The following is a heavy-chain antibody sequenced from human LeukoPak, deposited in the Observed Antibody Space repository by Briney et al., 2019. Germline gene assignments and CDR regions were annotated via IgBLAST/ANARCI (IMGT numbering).Heavy chain of an antibody. J-gene: IGHJ4*02. D-gene: IGHD5-12*01. Sequence: SETLSLTCTVSGGSISSYYWSWIRQPPGKGLEWIGYIYYSGSTNYNPSLKSRVTISVDTSKNQFSLKLSSVTAADTAVYYCARVSSLRGYDNPFDYWGQGTLVTVSS. CDR3: ARVSSLRGYDNPFDY. V-gene: IGHV4-59*01. CDR1: GGSISSYY. CDR2: IYYSGST.